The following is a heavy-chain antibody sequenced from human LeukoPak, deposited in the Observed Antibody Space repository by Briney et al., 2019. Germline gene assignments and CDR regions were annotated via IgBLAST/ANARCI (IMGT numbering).Heavy chain of an antibody. CDR3: ARGDTMIVTDAFDI. CDR1: GGTFSSYA. Sequence: SVKVSCKASGGTFSSYAISWVRQAPGQGLEWMGRIIPIFGTANYAQKFQGRVTITTDESTSTAYMKLSSLRSEDTAVYHCARGDTMIVTDAFDIWGQGTMVTVSS. D-gene: IGHD3-22*01. J-gene: IGHJ3*02. CDR2: IIPIFGTA. V-gene: IGHV1-69*05.